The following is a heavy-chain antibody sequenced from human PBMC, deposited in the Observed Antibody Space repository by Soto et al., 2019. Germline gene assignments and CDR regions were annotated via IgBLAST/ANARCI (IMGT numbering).Heavy chain of an antibody. Sequence: GASVKVSCKASGGTFSSYAISWVRQAPGQGLEWMGGIIPIFGTANYAQKFQGRVTITADESTSTAYMELSSLRSEDTAVYYCARSTYSGHDLNWFDPWGQGTLVTVSS. J-gene: IGHJ5*02. CDR2: IIPIFGTA. V-gene: IGHV1-69*13. CDR3: ARSTYSGHDLNWFDP. D-gene: IGHD5-12*01. CDR1: GGTFSSYA.